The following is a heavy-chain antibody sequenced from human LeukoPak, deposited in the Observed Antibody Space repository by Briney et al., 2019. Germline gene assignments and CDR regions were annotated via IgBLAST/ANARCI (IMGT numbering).Heavy chain of an antibody. D-gene: IGHD2-21*01. CDR2: MFYSGNT. CDR1: GGSIISSSYY. J-gene: IGHJ4*02. V-gene: IGHV4-39*01. Sequence: SETLSLTCGVSGGSIISSSYYWGWIRQPPGKGLEWIASMFYSGNTYYNPSLKSRVTMSVDTTENQFSLKLSSVTAADTAVYYCARHVVGNYGLLSFGYWGQGSLVTVSS. CDR3: ARHVVGNYGLLSFGY.